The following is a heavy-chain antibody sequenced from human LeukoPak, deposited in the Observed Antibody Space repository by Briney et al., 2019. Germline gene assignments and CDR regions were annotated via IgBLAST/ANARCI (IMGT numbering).Heavy chain of an antibody. CDR3: ARARRATGSGSYSFDY. CDR2: IYSGGST. Sequence: GGSLRLSCAASGFTVSSNYMSWVRQAPGKGLEWVSVIYSGGSTYYADSVKGRFTISRDNSKSTLYLQMNSLRAEDTAVYYCARARRATGSGSYSFDYWGQGTLVTVSS. D-gene: IGHD3-10*01. V-gene: IGHV3-53*01. J-gene: IGHJ4*02. CDR1: GFTVSSNY.